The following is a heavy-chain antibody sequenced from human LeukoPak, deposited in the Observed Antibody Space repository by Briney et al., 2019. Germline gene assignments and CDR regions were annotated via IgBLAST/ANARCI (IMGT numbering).Heavy chain of an antibody. J-gene: IGHJ4*02. Sequence: TSVALSLTCAVYGGSFSGYYWSWIRQPPRKGLEWIGEINHSGSTKYNPSLKSRVTISVDTSKNQFSLKLSSVTAADTAVYYFASWNTGYSSGWYLNWGQGTLVTVSS. CDR3: ASWNTGYSSGWYLN. D-gene: IGHD6-19*01. CDR2: INHSGST. CDR1: GGSFSGYY. V-gene: IGHV4-34*01.